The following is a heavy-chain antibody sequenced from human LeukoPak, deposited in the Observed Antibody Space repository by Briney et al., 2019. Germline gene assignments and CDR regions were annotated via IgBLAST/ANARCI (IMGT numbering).Heavy chain of an antibody. CDR2: IYYSGST. CDR1: GGSISSSSYY. D-gene: IGHD3-10*01. CDR3: TRRLKRMLRGVIRGSSDYYSHYYMDV. V-gene: IGHV4-39*07. Sequence: SETLSLTCTVSGGSISSSSYYWGWIRQPPGKGLEWIGNIYYSGSTYYNPSLKSRVTISVDTSKNQFSLKLSSVTAADTAVYYCTRRLKRMLRGVIRGSSDYYSHYYMDVWGKGTTVTISS. J-gene: IGHJ6*03.